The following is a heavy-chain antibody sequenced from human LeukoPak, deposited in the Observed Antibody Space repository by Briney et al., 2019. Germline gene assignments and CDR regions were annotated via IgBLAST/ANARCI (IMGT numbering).Heavy chain of an antibody. D-gene: IGHD1-26*01. CDR3: ARAPVGGGAYYFHY. CDR2: TYYRSKSYN. CDR1: GDSFSSNSAA. V-gene: IGHV6-1*01. J-gene: IGHJ4*02. Sequence: SQTLSLTCALSGDSFSSNSAAWVWHRPSPAGGIEGRGSTYYRSKSYNDYAVSVKSRITINPATSKIHFSLQLNSVTPEDTAVYYCARAPVGGGAYYFHYWGQGTLVTVSS.